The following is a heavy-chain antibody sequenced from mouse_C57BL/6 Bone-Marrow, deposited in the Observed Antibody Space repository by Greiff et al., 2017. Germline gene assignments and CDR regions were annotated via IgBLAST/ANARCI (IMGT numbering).Heavy chain of an antibody. D-gene: IGHD2-4*01. J-gene: IGHJ3*01. V-gene: IGHV1-81*01. CDR3: ARGDDYDPAWFAY. CDR2: IYPRSGNT. Sequence: VKLQESGAELARPGASVKLSCKASGYTFTSYGISWVKQRTGQGLEWIGEIYPRSGNTYYNEKFKGKATLTAAKSSSTAYMELRSLTAEDAAVYFCARGDDYDPAWFAYWGQGTLVTVSA. CDR1: GYTFTSYG.